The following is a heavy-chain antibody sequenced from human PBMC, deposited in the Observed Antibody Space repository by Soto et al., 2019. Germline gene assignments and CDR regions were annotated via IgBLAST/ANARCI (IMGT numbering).Heavy chain of an antibody. D-gene: IGHD6-19*01. V-gene: IGHV4-59*01. CDR1: GGSINNYY. J-gene: IGHJ4*02. CDR2: IYYSGST. CDR3: ARGTGWYYY. Sequence: QVQLQESGPGLVKPSETLSLTCTVSGGSINNYYWSWIRQPPGKGLEWIGYIYYSGSTNYNPSLKSRLTISVDTSKNQFSLKLSSVTAADTAVYYCARGTGWYYYWGQGTLVTVSS.